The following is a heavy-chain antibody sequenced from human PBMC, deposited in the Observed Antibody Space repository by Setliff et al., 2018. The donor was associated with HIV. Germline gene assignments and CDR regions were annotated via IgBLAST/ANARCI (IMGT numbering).Heavy chain of an antibody. CDR1: GFTVSSTY. J-gene: IGHJ3*02. Sequence: QPGGSLRLSCAASGFTVSSTYMTWVRQAPGKGLEWVSVIYSGGRTFYADSVKGRITISRDNSKNTLYLQMNSLRAEDTAVYYCAREMAGLNDAFDIWGQGTMVTVSS. CDR3: AREMAGLNDAFDI. D-gene: IGHD6-19*01. CDR2: IYSGGRT. V-gene: IGHV3-66*01.